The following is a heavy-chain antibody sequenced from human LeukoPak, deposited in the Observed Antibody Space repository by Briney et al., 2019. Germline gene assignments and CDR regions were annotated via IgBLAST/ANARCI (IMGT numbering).Heavy chain of an antibody. CDR1: GYTFTSYD. CDR2: MNPNSGNT. D-gene: IGHD3-22*01. J-gene: IGHJ4*02. V-gene: IGHV1-8*01. CDR3: ARDYYDSSGYYYFDY. Sequence: GASVKVSCKASGYTFTSYDIKWVRQATGQGLEWMGWMNPNSGNTGYAQKFQGRVTMTRNTSISTAYMELSSLRSEDTAVYYCARDYYDSSGYYYFDYWGQGTLVTVSS.